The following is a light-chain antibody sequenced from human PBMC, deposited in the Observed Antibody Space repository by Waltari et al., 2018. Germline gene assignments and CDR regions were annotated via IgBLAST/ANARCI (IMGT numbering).Light chain of an antibody. CDR2: YDR. J-gene: IGLJ1*01. V-gene: IGLV3-21*04. CDR1: NTGTYG. Sequence: SYVVTQPPSVSVAPGETATITRGGANTGTYGLHWYQQKAGQAPVLVIFYDRDRPSGIPDRFSGSNSGNTATLTISRVEAGDEARYYCHVWHPHVDPGVFGTGTEVTVL. CDR3: HVWHPHVDPGV.